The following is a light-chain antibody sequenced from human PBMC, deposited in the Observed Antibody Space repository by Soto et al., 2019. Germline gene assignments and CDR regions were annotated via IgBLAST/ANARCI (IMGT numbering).Light chain of an antibody. CDR1: SSGVENYNL. V-gene: IGLV2-23*01. CDR2: EGS. CDR3: SSYAGGVV. J-gene: IGLJ3*02. Sequence: QSALTQPASVSGSPGQSITLSCTRASSGVENYNLVSWYQHHPGKAPKLIIYEGSQRPSGVSDRFSGYKSGNTASLTISGLQAEDEADYYCSSYAGGVVFGGGTKLTVL.